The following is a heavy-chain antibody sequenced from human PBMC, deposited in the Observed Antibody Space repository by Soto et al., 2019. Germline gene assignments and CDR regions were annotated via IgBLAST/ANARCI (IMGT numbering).Heavy chain of an antibody. CDR1: GYTFTSLD. J-gene: IGHJ4*02. D-gene: IGHD2-21*01. Sequence: QVQLVQSGAEVKEPGASVKVSCKASGYTFTSLDINWVRQATGQGPEWMGWMNPNSGSTGYAQRFQGRVTMTRDTSISTAYMELSSLRSGDTAVYYCARGIAAGVDYWGQGTLVTVSS. V-gene: IGHV1-8*01. CDR3: ARGIAAGVDY. CDR2: MNPNSGST.